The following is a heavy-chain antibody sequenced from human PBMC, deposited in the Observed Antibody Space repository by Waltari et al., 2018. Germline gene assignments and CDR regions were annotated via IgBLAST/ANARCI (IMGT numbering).Heavy chain of an antibody. V-gene: IGHV3-20*04. CDR1: GFTFIDSA. J-gene: IGHJ4*02. CDR2: INWSGART. CDR3: VREVFGSGWRESYFFDY. Sequence: EVQLVESGGGMVRPGGSLRLSCAASGFTFIDSALSWVRQVPGKGLEWVSGINWSGARTSYADSVMGRFTVSRDNAMNSLYLEMSSLRAEDTALYYCVREVFGSGWRESYFFDYWGQGTLVTVSS. D-gene: IGHD6-19*01.